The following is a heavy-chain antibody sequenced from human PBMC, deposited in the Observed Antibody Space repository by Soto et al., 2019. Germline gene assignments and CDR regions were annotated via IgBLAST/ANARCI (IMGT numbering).Heavy chain of an antibody. D-gene: IGHD5-18*01. CDR2: IYYSGST. CDR3: ARHGDDTAMVFYGMDV. J-gene: IGHJ6*02. CDR1: GGSISSSSYY. Sequence: SETLSLTCTVSGGSISSSSYYWGWIRQPPGKGLEWIGSIYYSGSTYYNPSLKSRVTISVDTSKNQFSLKLSSVTAADTAVYYCARHGDDTAMVFYGMDVWGQGTTVTVSS. V-gene: IGHV4-39*01.